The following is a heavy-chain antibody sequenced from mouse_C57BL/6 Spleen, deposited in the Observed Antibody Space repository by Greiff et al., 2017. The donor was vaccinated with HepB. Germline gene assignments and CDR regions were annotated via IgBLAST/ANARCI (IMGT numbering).Heavy chain of an antibody. CDR1: GFNFSSYA. CDR2: ISDGGSYT. J-gene: IGHJ3*01. Sequence: EVHLVESGGGLVRPGGSLKFSCAASGFNFSSYAMSWVRQTPEKRLEWVASISDGGSYTYYTDNVKGRSTITRDNSNNKPYLQMSHLKSEDTAVYYCASAVGDYPFDYWGQGTLVTVSA. D-gene: IGHD2-4*01. V-gene: IGHV5-4*01. CDR3: ASAVGDYPFDY.